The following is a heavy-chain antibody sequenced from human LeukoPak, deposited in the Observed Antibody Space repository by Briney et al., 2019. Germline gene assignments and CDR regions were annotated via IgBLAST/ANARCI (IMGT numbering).Heavy chain of an antibody. CDR3: AAANGYNLFDY. D-gene: IGHD5-24*01. CDR2: IYYSGST. J-gene: IGHJ4*02. V-gene: IGHV4-59*01. CDR1: GGSISSYY. Sequence: PPETLSLTCTVSGGSISSYYWSWIRQPPGKGLEWIGYIYYSGSTNYNPSLKSRVTISVDTSKNQFSLKLSSVTAADTAVYYCAAANGYNLFDYWGQGTLVTVSS.